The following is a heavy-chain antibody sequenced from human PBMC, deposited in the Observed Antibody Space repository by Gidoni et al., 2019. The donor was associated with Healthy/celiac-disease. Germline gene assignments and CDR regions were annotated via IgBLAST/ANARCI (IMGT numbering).Heavy chain of an antibody. CDR3: ARDLSVDGYNYYFDY. CDR2: ICISGITI. V-gene: IGHV3-11*01. Sequence: QVQLVESGGGLVKPGGSLRPSCAASGCTLRAYYMSWSSQAPGQGLEWVSYICISGITIYYADSVKGRFTISRDNAKNSLYLQMNSLRAEDTAVYYCARDLSVDGYNYYFDYWGQGTLVTVSS. D-gene: IGHD5-12*01. J-gene: IGHJ4*02. CDR1: GCTLRAYY.